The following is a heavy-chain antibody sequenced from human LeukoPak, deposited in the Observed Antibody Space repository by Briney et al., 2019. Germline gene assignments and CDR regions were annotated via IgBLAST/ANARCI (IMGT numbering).Heavy chain of an antibody. V-gene: IGHV3-13*01. CDR1: GFTFSSYD. J-gene: IGHJ4*02. CDR3: ARAMLRGVTRTFDY. Sequence: GGSLRLSCAASGFTFSSYDMHWVRQATGKGLEWVSAIGTAGDTYYPGSVKGRFTISRENAKNSLYLQMDSLRAGDTAVYYCARAMLRGVTRTFDYWGQGTLVTVSS. CDR2: IGTAGDT. D-gene: IGHD3-10*01.